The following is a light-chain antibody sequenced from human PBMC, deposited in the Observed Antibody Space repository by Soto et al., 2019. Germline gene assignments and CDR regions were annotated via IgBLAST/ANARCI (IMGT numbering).Light chain of an antibody. CDR3: CSYAGEYKYV. J-gene: IGLJ1*01. CDR2: DVN. CDR1: SSDVGAYNF. V-gene: IGLV2-11*01. Sequence: QSVLTQPRSVSGSPGQSVTISCTGSSSDVGAYNFVSWYQQHPGAAPKLLIHDVNKRPPGVPDRFSASKSGNTASLTISGLQAEDEADYYCCSYAGEYKYVFGSGTKVTVL.